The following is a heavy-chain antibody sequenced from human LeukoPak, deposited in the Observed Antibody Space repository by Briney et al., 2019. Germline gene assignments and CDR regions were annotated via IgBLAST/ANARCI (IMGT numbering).Heavy chain of an antibody. D-gene: IGHD4-17*01. CDR1: GFTFDDYG. Sequence: PGGSLRLSCAASGFTFDDYGMSWVRQAPGKGLEWVSGINWNGGSTGYADSVKGRFTISRDNAKNSLYLQMNSLRAEDTALYYCARGPNYGDYHHNWFDPWGQGTLVTVSS. CDR3: ARGPNYGDYHHNWFDP. CDR2: INWNGGST. V-gene: IGHV3-20*04. J-gene: IGHJ5*02.